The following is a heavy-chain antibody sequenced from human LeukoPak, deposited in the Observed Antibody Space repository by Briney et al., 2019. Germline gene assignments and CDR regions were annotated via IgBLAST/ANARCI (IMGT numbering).Heavy chain of an antibody. CDR1: GYTFTSYG. V-gene: IGHV1-18*01. CDR3: ARKTTAGWYSSSWYRFDY. CDR2: ISAYNGNT. Sequence: AASVKVSCKASGYTFTSYGISWVRQAPGQGLEWMGWISAYNGNTNYAQKLQGRVTMTTDTSTSTAYMELRSLRSDDTAVYYCARKTTAGWYSSSWYRFDYWGQGTLVTVSS. D-gene: IGHD6-13*01. J-gene: IGHJ4*02.